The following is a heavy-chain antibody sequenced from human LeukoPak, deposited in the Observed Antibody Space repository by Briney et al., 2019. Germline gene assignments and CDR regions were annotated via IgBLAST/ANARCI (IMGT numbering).Heavy chain of an antibody. CDR3: ARNYNYGLYFFYS. D-gene: IGHD3-10*01. V-gene: IGHV4-34*01. CDR2: INRGGST. J-gene: IGHJ4*02. CDR1: GRSFSGYY. Sequence: PSETLSLSCAVCGRSFSGYYLHWTRQPPGKGLEWIGEINRGGSTNYNPSLKSRITISVDTSKNQFSLILTSVTAADTAVYYCARNYNYGLYFFYSWGQGILVTVSS.